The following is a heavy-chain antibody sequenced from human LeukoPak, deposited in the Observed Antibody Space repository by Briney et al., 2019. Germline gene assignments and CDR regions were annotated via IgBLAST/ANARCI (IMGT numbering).Heavy chain of an antibody. CDR3: ARARAVADYYYYYGMDV. CDR1: GGSISSGGYY. D-gene: IGHD6-19*01. V-gene: IGHV4-31*03. J-gene: IGHJ6*02. Sequence: SQTLSLTCTVSGGSISSGGYYWSWIRQHPGKGLEWLGYIYYSGSTYYNPSLKSRVTISVDTSKNQFSLKLSSVTAADTAVYYCARARAVADYYYYYGMDVWGQGTTVTVSS. CDR2: IYYSGST.